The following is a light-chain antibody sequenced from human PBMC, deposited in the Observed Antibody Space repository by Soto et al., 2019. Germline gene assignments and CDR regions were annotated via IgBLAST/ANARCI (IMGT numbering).Light chain of an antibody. CDR2: GAS. CDR1: RHVYINA. V-gene: IGKV3-20*01. Sequence: VVLTQSPATLSLSPGETATLSCRASRHVYINALAWYQQKPGRTPTLLIYGASTRATHIPDRFSATGSGTDFSLPISSVEPEDSAVYYCLQYGASPFTFGPGTRVDI. J-gene: IGKJ3*01. CDR3: LQYGASPFT.